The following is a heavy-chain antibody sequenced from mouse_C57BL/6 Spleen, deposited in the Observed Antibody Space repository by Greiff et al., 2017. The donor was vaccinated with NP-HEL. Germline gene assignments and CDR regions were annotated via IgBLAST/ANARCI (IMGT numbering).Heavy chain of an antibody. Sequence: QVQLQQPGAELVKPGASVKMSCTASGYTFTSYWITWVKQRPGQGLEWIGDIYPGSGSTNYNEKFKSKATLTVDTSSSTAYMQLSSLTSEDSAVYYCASDSSGFAWFAYWGQGTLVTVSA. V-gene: IGHV1-55*01. CDR2: IYPGSGST. CDR1: GYTFTSYW. D-gene: IGHD3-2*02. CDR3: ASDSSGFAWFAY. J-gene: IGHJ3*01.